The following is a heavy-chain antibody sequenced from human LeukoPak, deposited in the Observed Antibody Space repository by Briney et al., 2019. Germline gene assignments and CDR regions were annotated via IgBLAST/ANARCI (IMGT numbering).Heavy chain of an antibody. Sequence: GGSLRLSCAASGFIFSNSGMHWVRQAPGKGLEWVIVIYTDGSTKYYADSVKGRFTISRDNSQNTLYLQMNSLRAEDTAVYYCARNSGGRRYYFTEWGQGTLVTVSS. CDR2: IYTDGSTK. CDR3: ARNSGGRRYYFTE. CDR1: GFIFSNSG. D-gene: IGHD3-10*01. J-gene: IGHJ4*02. V-gene: IGHV3-33*01.